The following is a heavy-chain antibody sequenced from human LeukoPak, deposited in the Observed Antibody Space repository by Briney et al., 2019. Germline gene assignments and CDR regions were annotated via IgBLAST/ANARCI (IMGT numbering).Heavy chain of an antibody. V-gene: IGHV3-23*01. CDR2: ISGSGGST. D-gene: IGHD6-19*01. Sequence: PGRSLRLSCAASGFTFSSYAMSWVRQAPSTGLESVSAISGSGGSTYYADSVKGRFTISRDNSKNTLYLQMNSLRAEDTAVYYCAKDKDSSGWGGTDYWGQGTLVTVSS. J-gene: IGHJ4*02. CDR3: AKDKDSSGWGGTDY. CDR1: GFTFSSYA.